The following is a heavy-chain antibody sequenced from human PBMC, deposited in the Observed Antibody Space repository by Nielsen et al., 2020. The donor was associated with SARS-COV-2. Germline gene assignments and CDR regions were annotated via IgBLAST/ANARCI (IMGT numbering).Heavy chain of an antibody. J-gene: IGHJ4*02. CDR2: IWYDGSNK. CDR3: ARDGYSSSWTEYYFDY. D-gene: IGHD6-13*01. V-gene: IGHV3-33*08. CDR1: GFTFDDYA. Sequence: GGSLRLSCAASGFTFDDYAMHWVRQAPGKGLEWVAVIWYDGSNKYYADSVKGRFTISRDNSKNTLYLQMNSLRAEDTAVYYCARDGYSSSWTEYYFDYWGQGTLVTVSS.